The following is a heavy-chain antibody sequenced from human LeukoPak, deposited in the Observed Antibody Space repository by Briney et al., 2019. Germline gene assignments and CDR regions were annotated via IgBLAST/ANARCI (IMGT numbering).Heavy chain of an antibody. V-gene: IGHV3-7*01. CDR3: VAGLGDY. J-gene: IGHJ4*02. Sequence: GGSLRLSCVASGFTFSSYWMSWVRQAPGKGLEWVANIKQDGGEIHAVDSVKGRFTISRDNAKNSLYLQMNSLRAEDTAVYYCVAGLGDYWGQGTLVTVSS. D-gene: IGHD6-13*01. CDR2: IKQDGGEI. CDR1: GFTFSSYW.